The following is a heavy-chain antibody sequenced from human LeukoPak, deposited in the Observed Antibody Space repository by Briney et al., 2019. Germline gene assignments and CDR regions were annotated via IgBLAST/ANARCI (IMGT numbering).Heavy chain of an antibody. CDR2: IYYSGST. CDR3: ARGPNRITMVRGLGATAFDI. Sequence: SQTLSLTCTVSGGSISSGSYYWSWIRQPPGKGLEWIGSIYYSGSTYYNPSLKSRVTISVDTSKNQFSLKLSSVTAADTAVYYCARGPNRITMVRGLGATAFDIWGQGTMVTVSS. J-gene: IGHJ3*02. D-gene: IGHD3-10*01. V-gene: IGHV4-39*07. CDR1: GGSISSGSYY.